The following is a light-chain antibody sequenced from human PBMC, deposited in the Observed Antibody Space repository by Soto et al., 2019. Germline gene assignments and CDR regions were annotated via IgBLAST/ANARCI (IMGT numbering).Light chain of an antibody. V-gene: IGKV3-11*01. Sequence: EIVLTQSPATLSLSPGERATLSCGASRSVSSYLAWYQQKPCQSHRLLIYDASYRATGIPARFSGSGSGTDFTLTISRLEPEDFAVDCCQHRSAWPPRLTFGGGTKVEIK. J-gene: IGKJ4*01. CDR2: DAS. CDR3: QHRSAWPPRLT. CDR1: RSVSSY.